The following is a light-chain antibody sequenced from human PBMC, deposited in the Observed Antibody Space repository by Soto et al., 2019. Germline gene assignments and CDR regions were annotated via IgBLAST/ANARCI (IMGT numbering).Light chain of an antibody. J-gene: IGKJ1*01. Sequence: EIVLTQSPGTLSLSPGERATLSCRASQSISSSYFAWYQQKPGQAPRLLIYGASSRATGIPDRFSGSGSGTDSTLTISRLEPEDFAVYYCQHYNYWPPKTFGQGTKVEMK. CDR3: QHYNYWPPKT. CDR2: GAS. V-gene: IGKV3-20*01. CDR1: QSISSSY.